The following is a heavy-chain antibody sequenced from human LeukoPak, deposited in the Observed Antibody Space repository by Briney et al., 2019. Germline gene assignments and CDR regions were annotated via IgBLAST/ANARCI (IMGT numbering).Heavy chain of an antibody. CDR1: GFTFSTYP. CDR2: ISHLGDNE. V-gene: IGHV3-30-3*01. Sequence: PGGSLRLSCAASGFTFSTYPLHWVRQAPGKGLEWVALISHLGDNEYYADSVKGRFSISRDDSKNTLYLQMNSLRPEDTAVYYCARDQMGKRITIILVAKIFDSWGQGTLVTVSS. J-gene: IGHJ4*02. D-gene: IGHD3-22*01. CDR3: ARDQMGKRITIILVAKIFDS.